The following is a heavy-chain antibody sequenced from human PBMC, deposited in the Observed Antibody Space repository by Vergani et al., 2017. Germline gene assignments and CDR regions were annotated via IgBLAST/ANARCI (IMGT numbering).Heavy chain of an antibody. CDR2: IIPIMGTA. V-gene: IGHV1-69*01. Sequence: VQLLESGGGLVQPGGSLRLSCAASGFTFSSYTISWVRQAPGQGLEWMGGIIPIMGTAKYAQKFQGRVTISADESTSTAYMELNSLRSEDTAVYYCARLRPADYWGQGSLVTVSS. D-gene: IGHD2-2*01. CDR3: ARLRPADY. J-gene: IGHJ4*02. CDR1: GFTFSSYT.